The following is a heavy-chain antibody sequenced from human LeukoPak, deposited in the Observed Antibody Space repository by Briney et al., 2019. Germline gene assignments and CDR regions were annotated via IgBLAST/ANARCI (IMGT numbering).Heavy chain of an antibody. D-gene: IGHD6-19*01. J-gene: IGHJ4*02. CDR1: GFTFSSYS. V-gene: IGHV3-48*04. CDR3: ARVIAPYSSLDHFDY. Sequence: GGSLRLSCAASGFTFSSYSMNWVRQAPGKGLEWVSYISSSSSTIYYADSVKGRFTISRDNAKNSLYLQMNSLRAEDTAVYYCARVIAPYSSLDHFDYWGQGTLVTVSS. CDR2: ISSSSSTI.